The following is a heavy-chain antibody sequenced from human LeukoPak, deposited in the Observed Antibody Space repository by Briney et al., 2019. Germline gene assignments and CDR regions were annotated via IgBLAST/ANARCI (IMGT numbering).Heavy chain of an antibody. CDR1: GFTFSSYG. V-gene: IGHV3-30*18. CDR2: ISYDGSNK. Sequence: GGSLRLSCAASGFTFSSYGMHWDRQAPGKGLEWVAVISYDGSNKYYADSVKGRFTISRDNSKNTLYLQMNSLRAEDTAVYYCAKAPVGYFDWLLPTYYYYYGMDVWGQGTTVTVSS. J-gene: IGHJ6*02. D-gene: IGHD3-9*01. CDR3: AKAPVGYFDWLLPTYYYYYGMDV.